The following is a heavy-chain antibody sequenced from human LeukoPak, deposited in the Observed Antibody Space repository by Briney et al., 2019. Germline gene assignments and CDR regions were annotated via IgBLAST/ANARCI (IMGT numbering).Heavy chain of an antibody. CDR3: ARHKDYYYSYMDV. CDR2: IYYSGST. V-gene: IGHV4-39*01. CDR1: GGSISSVTYY. J-gene: IGHJ6*03. Sequence: PSDTLSLTCTVSGGSISSVTYYWGWIRQPPGKGLQGIETIYYSGSTYYNPSLTSRVTISVDTSKTQSSLKLTSVTAADTAVYYCARHKDYYYSYMDVWGKGTTVTISS.